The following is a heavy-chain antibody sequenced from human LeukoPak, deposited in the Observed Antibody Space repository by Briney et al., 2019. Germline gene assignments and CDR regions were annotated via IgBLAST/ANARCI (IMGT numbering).Heavy chain of an antibody. CDR3: AKPSSSWHYFDY. D-gene: IGHD6-13*01. CDR1: GYTFTSYD. V-gene: IGHV1-8*01. J-gene: IGHJ4*02. CDR2: MNPNSGNT. Sequence: ASVKVSCKASGYTFTSYDINWVRQATGQGLEWMGWMNPNSGNTGYAQKFQGRVTMTRNTSISTAYMELSSLRSEDTAVYYCAKPSSSWHYFDYWGQGTLVTVSS.